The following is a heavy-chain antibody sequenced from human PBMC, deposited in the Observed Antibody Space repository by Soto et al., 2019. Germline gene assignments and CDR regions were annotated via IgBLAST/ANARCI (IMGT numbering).Heavy chain of an antibody. V-gene: IGHV3-23*01. CDR2: ISGSGGST. CDR3: AKDCQGDLVVPVDSRGYYSFDY. D-gene: IGHD2-2*01. Sequence: GGSLRLSCAASGFTFSSYAMSWVRQAPGKGLEWVSAISGSGGSTYYADSVKGRFTISRDNSKNTLYLQMNSLRAEDSVVYHCAKDCQGDLVVPVDSRGYYSFDYWGQGTMVTVSS. CDR1: GFTFSSYA. J-gene: IGHJ4*03.